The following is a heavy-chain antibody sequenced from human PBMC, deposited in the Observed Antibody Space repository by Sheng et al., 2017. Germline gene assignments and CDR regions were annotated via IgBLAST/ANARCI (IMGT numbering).Heavy chain of an antibody. CDR3: ARAWAQVGTAVPPLDH. CDR2: IKQDESEK. CDR1: GFTFRSYW. Sequence: EVRLVESGGGLVQPGGSLRLSCAAAGFTFRSYWMTWVRQAPGQGLEWVANIKQDESEKYYVDSVKGRFTISRDNAKNSLYLQMNSLRAEDTAIYYCARAWAQVGTAVPPLDHWGQGTLV. V-gene: IGHV3-7*03. D-gene: IGHD6-13*01. J-gene: IGHJ4*02.